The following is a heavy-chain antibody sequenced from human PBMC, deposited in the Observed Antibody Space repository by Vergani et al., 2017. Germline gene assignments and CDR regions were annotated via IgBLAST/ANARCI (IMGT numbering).Heavy chain of an antibody. Sequence: EVQLLESGGGLVQPGGSLRLSCAASGFTFSSYSMNWVRQAPGKGLVWVSYISSSSSTIYYADSVKGRFTISRDNAKNSLYLQMNSLRDEDTAVYYCAREGKVNGDYNFDYWGQGTLVTVSS. V-gene: IGHV3-48*02. CDR1: GFTFSSYS. CDR3: AREGKVNGDYNFDY. D-gene: IGHD4-17*01. J-gene: IGHJ4*02. CDR2: ISSSSSTI.